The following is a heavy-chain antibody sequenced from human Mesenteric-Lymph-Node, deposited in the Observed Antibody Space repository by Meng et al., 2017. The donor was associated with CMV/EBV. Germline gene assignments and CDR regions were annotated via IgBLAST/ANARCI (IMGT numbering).Heavy chain of an antibody. CDR2: LYSGGTT. D-gene: IGHD2-2*01. V-gene: IGHV3-66*01. J-gene: IGHJ6*02. CDR1: GFLVSSNY. CDR3: ARDQVVPAARAADYYYYYGMDV. Sequence: GESLKISCAVSGFLVSSNYMTWVRQAPGKGLEWVSILYSGGTTYYADSVKGRFTISRDNSKNTLYLQMNSLRAEDTAVYYCARDQVVPAARAADYYYYYGMDVWGQGTTVTVSS.